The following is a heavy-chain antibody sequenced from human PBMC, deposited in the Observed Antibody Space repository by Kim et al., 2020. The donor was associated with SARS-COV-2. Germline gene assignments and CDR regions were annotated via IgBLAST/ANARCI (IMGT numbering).Heavy chain of an antibody. Sequence: GGSLRLSCAASGFTFSSYAMHWVRQAPGKGLEWVAVLSYDVRYKYYADSVKGRFTVSRDNSKNTLYLQMNSLRAEDTAVYYCARATCISTDCSIDFWGQG. D-gene: IGHD2-2*01. CDR3: ARATCISTDCSIDF. CDR2: LSYDVRYK. J-gene: IGHJ4*02. CDR1: GFTFSSYA. V-gene: IGHV3-30*04.